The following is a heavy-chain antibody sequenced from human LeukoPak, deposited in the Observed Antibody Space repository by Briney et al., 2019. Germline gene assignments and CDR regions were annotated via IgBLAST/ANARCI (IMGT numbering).Heavy chain of an antibody. V-gene: IGHV4-4*07. CDR1: GGSISSYY. CDR2: IYTSGST. D-gene: IGHD5-12*01. J-gene: IGHJ3*02. Sequence: SETLSLTCTVSGGSISSYYWSWIRQPAGKGLEWIGRIYTSGSTNYNPFLKSRVTMSVDTSKNQFSLKLSSVTAADTAVYYCARDGDAIGGYSGYDSHKDAFDIWGQGTMVTVSS. CDR3: ARDGDAIGGYSGYDSHKDAFDI.